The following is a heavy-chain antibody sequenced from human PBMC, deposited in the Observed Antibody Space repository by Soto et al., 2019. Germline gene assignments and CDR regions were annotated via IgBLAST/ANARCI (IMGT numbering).Heavy chain of an antibody. CDR1: GFTFSSYA. CDR3: AKGASSPYYFDY. Sequence: EVQLLESGGGLVQPGGSLRLSCAASGFTFSSYAMNWVRQAPGKGLEWVSALSGSGASTYYADSVKGRSTISRDNSKNTLYLQMNSLRAEDTAIYYCAKGASSPYYFDYWGQGTLVTVSS. D-gene: IGHD1-26*01. J-gene: IGHJ4*02. V-gene: IGHV3-23*01. CDR2: LSGSGAST.